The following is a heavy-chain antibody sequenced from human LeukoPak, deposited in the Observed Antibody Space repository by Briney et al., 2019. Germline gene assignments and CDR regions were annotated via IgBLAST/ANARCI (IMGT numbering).Heavy chain of an antibody. J-gene: IGHJ6*03. V-gene: IGHV3-23*01. CDR1: GFTFSSYG. D-gene: IGHD2-2*01. Sequence: PGGSLRLSCAASGFTFSSYGMSWVRQAPGKGLEWVSAISGSGGSTYYADSVKGRFTISRDNSKNTLYLQMNSLRAEDTAVYYCAKDRYMCSSTSCYANYYHYMDVWGKGTTVTISS. CDR3: AKDRYMCSSTSCYANYYHYMDV. CDR2: ISGSGGST.